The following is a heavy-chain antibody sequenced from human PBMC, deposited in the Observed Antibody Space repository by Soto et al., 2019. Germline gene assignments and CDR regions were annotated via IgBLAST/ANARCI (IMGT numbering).Heavy chain of an antibody. CDR2: MHHSGTA. D-gene: IGHD3-3*01. CDR3: ARYYDFWTGLDY. Sequence: PSETLSLTCSVSGAAVSSDYWSWIRQPPDKGLEWIGYMHHSGTANYNPSLKSRVTISVDTSKNQFSLRLNSVTAADTAVYYRARYYDFWTGLDYWGQGTLVTVSS. CDR1: GAAVSSDY. J-gene: IGHJ4*02. V-gene: IGHV4-59*08.